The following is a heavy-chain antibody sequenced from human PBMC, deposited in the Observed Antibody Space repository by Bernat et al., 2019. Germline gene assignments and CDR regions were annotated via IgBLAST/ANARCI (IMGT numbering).Heavy chain of an antibody. CDR3: ARELVDLGYSQHGMDV. CDR1: GFTFSSYS. V-gene: IGHV3-21*01. CDR2: ISSSSSYI. J-gene: IGHJ6*02. Sequence: EVQLVESGGGLVKPGGSLRLSCAASGFTFSSYSMNWVRQAPGKGLEWVSSISSSSSYIYYADSVKGRFTISRDNAKNSLYLQMNSLRAEDTAVYYCARELVDLGYSQHGMDVWGQGTTVTVSS. D-gene: IGHD2-15*01.